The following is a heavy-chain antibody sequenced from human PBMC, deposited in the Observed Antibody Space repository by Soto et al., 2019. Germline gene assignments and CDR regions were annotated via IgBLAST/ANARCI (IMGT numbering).Heavy chain of an antibody. CDR3: ASRNYYDSSGYYSWFDP. D-gene: IGHD3-22*01. Sequence: QLQLQESGSGLVKPSQTLSLTCAVSGGSISSGGYSWSWIRQPPGKGLEWIGYIYHSGSTYYNPSLKSRVTISVDTSKNQFSLKLSSVTAADTAVYYCASRNYYDSSGYYSWFDPWGQGTLVTVSS. CDR1: GGSISSGGYS. J-gene: IGHJ5*02. CDR2: IYHSGST. V-gene: IGHV4-30-2*01.